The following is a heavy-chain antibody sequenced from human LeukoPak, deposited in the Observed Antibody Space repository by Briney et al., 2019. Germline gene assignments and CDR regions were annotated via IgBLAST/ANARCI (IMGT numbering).Heavy chain of an antibody. J-gene: IGHJ4*02. D-gene: IGHD2-15*01. V-gene: IGHV1-46*01. CDR3: AREGYCSGGSCPMIY. CDR1: GHTFTTYY. Sequence: ASVKVSCQASGHTFTTYYMHWVRQAPGQGLEWMGIINPNFGTTTYAQKFQGRVTMTRDKSASTVYMELSSLRSEDTAMYYCAREGYCSGGSCPMIYWGQGTLVSVSS. CDR2: INPNFGTT.